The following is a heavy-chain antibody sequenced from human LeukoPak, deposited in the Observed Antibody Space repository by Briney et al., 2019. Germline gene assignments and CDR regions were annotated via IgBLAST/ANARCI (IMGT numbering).Heavy chain of an antibody. Sequence: GGSLRLSCAASGFTFSSYAMHWVRQAPGKGLEWVAVISYDGSNKYYADSVKGRSTISRDNSKNTLYLQMNSLRAKDTAVYYCASSIFGVVPRVDYWGQGTLVTVSS. CDR2: ISYDGSNK. V-gene: IGHV3-30*04. J-gene: IGHJ4*02. D-gene: IGHD3-3*01. CDR1: GFTFSSYA. CDR3: ASSIFGVVPRVDY.